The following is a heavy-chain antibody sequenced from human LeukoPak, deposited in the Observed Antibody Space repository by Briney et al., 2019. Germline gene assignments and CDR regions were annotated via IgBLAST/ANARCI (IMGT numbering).Heavy chain of an antibody. CDR3: ASLYSSGWSYYYGMDV. V-gene: IGHV3-23*01. Sequence: GGSLRLSYAASGFTFSSYAMSWVRQAPGKGLEWVSAISGSGGSTYCADSVKGRFTISRDNSKNTLYLQMNSLRAEDTAVYYCASLYSSGWSYYYGMDVWGQGTTVTVSS. D-gene: IGHD6-19*01. CDR2: ISGSGGST. CDR1: GFTFSSYA. J-gene: IGHJ6*02.